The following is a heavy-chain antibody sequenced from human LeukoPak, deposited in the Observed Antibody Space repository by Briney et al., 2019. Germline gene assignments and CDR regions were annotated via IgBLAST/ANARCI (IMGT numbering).Heavy chain of an antibody. D-gene: IGHD3/OR15-3a*01. Sequence: GGSLRLSCAASGFSFSTYWMHWVRQAPGKGLVWVSRISPDGNSATYADSVKGRFTISRDNAKNTLYLQMNSLRAEDSAVYYCVSLDGVYYYHMDVWGQGTTVIVSS. CDR2: ISPDGNSA. CDR3: VSLDGVYYYHMDV. V-gene: IGHV3-74*03. J-gene: IGHJ6*02. CDR1: GFSFSTYW.